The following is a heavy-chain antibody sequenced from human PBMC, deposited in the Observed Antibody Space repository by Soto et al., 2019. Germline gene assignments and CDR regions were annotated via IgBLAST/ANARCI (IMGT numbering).Heavy chain of an antibody. CDR1: RFAFSSYA. V-gene: IGHV3-30*18. J-gene: IGHJ2*01. Sequence: QEQLVKSGGGVVQPGKSLRLSCAASRFAFSSYAMHWVRQAPGKGLEWLAVISYDGGYENYADSVKGRFTVSRDNSKNTLWLQINSLRPEDTALYYCAKGTTVTPWRNLDLCGRGTLVTVSS. D-gene: IGHD4-17*01. CDR2: ISYDGGYE. CDR3: AKGTTVTPWRNLDL.